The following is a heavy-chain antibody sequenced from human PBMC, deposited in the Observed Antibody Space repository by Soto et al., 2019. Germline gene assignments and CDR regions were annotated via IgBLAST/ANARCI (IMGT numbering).Heavy chain of an antibody. Sequence: GGSLRLSCAASGFTFSDYYMSWIRQAPGKGLEWISYISSSSTYTNYADSVKGRFTISRDNAKNSLYLQMTSLRAEDTAVYHCAKSLSAIPGDSWGQGTLVTVSS. CDR1: GFTFSDYY. CDR3: AKSLSAIPGDS. CDR2: ISSSSTYT. V-gene: IGHV3-11*03. J-gene: IGHJ4*02. D-gene: IGHD2-2*01.